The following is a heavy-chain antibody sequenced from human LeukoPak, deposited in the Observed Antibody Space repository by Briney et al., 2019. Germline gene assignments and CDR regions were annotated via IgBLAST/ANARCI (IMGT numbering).Heavy chain of an antibody. CDR3: AKTNGYYSD. J-gene: IGHJ4*02. D-gene: IGHD3-22*01. Sequence: GGSLRLSCAASGFTFSSYGMNWVRQAPGKGLEWVSCISGSGGTTYYADSVKGRFTISRDNSKNSLSLQVSSLRAEDTAVYYCAKTNGYYSDWGQGTLV. V-gene: IGHV3-23*01. CDR2: ISGSGGTT. CDR1: GFTFSSYG.